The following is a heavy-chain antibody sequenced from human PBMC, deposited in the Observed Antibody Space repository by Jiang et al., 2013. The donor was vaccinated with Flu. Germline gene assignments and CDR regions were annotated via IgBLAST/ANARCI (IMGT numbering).Heavy chain of an antibody. CDR1: GFNFGGYP. CDR3: SRGLLKWELLPYYFDY. V-gene: IGHV3-49*05. Sequence: VQLVESGGGLVKPGRSLRLSCAASGFNFGGYPMSWFRRAPGKGLEWVGLIRSRGYGATTEYAASVRGRFTISRDDSNSIAYLQMNSLKTEDTAVYFCSRGLLKWELLPYYFDYWGQGTLVTVSS. CDR2: IRSRGYGATT. J-gene: IGHJ4*02. D-gene: IGHD1-26*01.